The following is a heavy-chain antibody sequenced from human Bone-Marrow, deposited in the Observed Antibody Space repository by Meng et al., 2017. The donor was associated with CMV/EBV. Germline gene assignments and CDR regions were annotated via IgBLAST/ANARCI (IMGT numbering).Heavy chain of an antibody. CDR3: AKDKGLRFLEWFSV. CDR1: GLTFSNHG. J-gene: IGHJ4*02. D-gene: IGHD3-3*01. CDR2: IRSDGSDK. Sequence: GASLKISCAASGLTFSNHGMHWVRQAPGKGLEWVAFIRSDGSDKYYADSVKGLFTISRNNSKNTQYLQINSLSAEDTAVYCCAKDKGLRFLEWFSVRGQKTMVTVSS. V-gene: IGHV3-30*02.